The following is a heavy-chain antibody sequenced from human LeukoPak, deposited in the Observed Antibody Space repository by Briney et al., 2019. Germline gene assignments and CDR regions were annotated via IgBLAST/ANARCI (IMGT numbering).Heavy chain of an antibody. V-gene: IGHV3-21*06. CDR1: GFTFSTYA. Sequence: GGSLRLSCAASGFTFSTYAFNWVRQAPGKGLEWVSSISMSSTYTYYRDSVKGRFTISRDNAKNSLYLQMNSLRAEDTGVYYCARDWVSGNYCMDAWGQGTTVTVSS. CDR3: ARDWVSGNYCMDA. J-gene: IGHJ6*02. D-gene: IGHD6-13*01. CDR2: ISMSSTYT.